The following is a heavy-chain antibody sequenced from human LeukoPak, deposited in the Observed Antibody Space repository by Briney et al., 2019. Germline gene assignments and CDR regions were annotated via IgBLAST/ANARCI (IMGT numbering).Heavy chain of an antibody. D-gene: IGHD3-22*01. CDR1: GGSFSGYY. V-gene: IGHV4-34*01. J-gene: IGHJ4*02. CDR2: INHSGST. CDR3: ATYTYYYDSSGYHPGYFDY. Sequence: PSETLSLTCAVYGGSFSGYYWSWIRQPPGKGLEWIGEINHSGSTNYNPSLKSRVTISVDTSKNQFSLKLSSVTAADTAVYYCATYTYYYDSSGYHPGYFDYWGQGTLVTVSS.